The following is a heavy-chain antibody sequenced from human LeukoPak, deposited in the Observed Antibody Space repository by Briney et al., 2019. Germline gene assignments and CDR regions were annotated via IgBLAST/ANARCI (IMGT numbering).Heavy chain of an antibody. V-gene: IGHV3-23*01. CDR3: AKDGYSYGTTDY. Sequence: GGSLRLSCAASGFTFSSYAMSWVRQAPGRGLEWVSTISGSGGSTYYADSVKGRFTISRDNSKNTLYLQMNSLRAEDTAVYYCAKDGYSYGTTDYWGQGILVTVSS. D-gene: IGHD5-18*01. CDR1: GFTFSSYA. J-gene: IGHJ4*02. CDR2: ISGSGGST.